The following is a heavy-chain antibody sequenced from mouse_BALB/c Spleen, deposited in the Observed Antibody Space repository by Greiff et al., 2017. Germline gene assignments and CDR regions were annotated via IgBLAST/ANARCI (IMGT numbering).Heavy chain of an antibody. D-gene: IGHD2-1*01. V-gene: IGHV1S132*01. Sequence: QVQLQQSGAELVKPGASVKLSCKTSGYTFTSYWIQWVKQRPGQGLGWIGEIFPGTGTTYYNEKFKGKATLTIDTSSSTAYMQLSSLTSEDSAVYFCARRRGLYGNYDYWGQGTTLTVSS. J-gene: IGHJ2*01. CDR3: ARRRGLYGNYDY. CDR2: IFPGTGTT. CDR1: GYTFTSYW.